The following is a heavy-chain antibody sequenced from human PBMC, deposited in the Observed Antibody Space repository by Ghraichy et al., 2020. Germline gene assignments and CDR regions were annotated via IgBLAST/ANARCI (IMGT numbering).Heavy chain of an antibody. D-gene: IGHD3-10*02. CDR2: ISGDGGST. Sequence: GGSLRLSCAASGFTFDDYAMHWVRQAPGKGLEWVSLISGDGGSTYYADSVKGRFTISRDNSKNSLYLQMNSLRTEDTALYYCVNTPMVGELLGGYYYYMDVWGKGTTVTVSS. CDR1: GFTFDDYA. V-gene: IGHV3-43*02. CDR3: VNTPMVGELLGGYYYYMDV. J-gene: IGHJ6*03.